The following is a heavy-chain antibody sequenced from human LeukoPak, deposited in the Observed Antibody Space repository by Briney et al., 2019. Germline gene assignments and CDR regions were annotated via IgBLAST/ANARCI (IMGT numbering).Heavy chain of an antibody. J-gene: IGHJ4*02. CDR3: TRGYCSSTSCHHFDY. CDR2: IYSGGST. D-gene: IGHD2-2*01. Sequence: GGSLRLSCAASGFIVRNYYLSWVRQAPGKGLEWVSVIYSGGSTYYADSVEGRFTISRDNSKNTLSLQMKSLRAEDTAVYYCTRGYCSSTSCHHFDYWGQGTLVTVSS. V-gene: IGHV3-53*01. CDR1: GFIVRNYY.